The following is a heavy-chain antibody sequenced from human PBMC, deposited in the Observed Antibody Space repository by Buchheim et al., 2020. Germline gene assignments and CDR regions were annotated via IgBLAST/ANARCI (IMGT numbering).Heavy chain of an antibody. CDR3: AKVGSSAYFFES. Sequence: EVGLLESGGSLAQPGGSLILSCAASGFTFTSYLMMWVRQGPGKGLECVSTINGRGDNTYYADSVKGRFIISRDTSRNTIYLRMDSLRVEDPAIYYCAKVGSSAYFFESWGRGTL. CDR2: INGRGDNT. V-gene: IGHV3-23*01. CDR1: GFTFTSYL. J-gene: IGHJ4*02.